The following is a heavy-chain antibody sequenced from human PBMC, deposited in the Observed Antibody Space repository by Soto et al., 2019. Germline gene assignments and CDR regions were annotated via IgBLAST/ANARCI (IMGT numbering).Heavy chain of an antibody. V-gene: IGHV3-21*01. Sequence: EVQLVESGGGLVKPGGSLTLSCVASGFSLSTYSMNWVRQAPGKGLEWVSSIGSSSSSIYYAGSVKGRFTISRDNAKNSLYLQMNSLRAEDTAVYYCAREGSDYGEGFDPWGQGTLVTVSS. CDR1: GFSLSTYS. D-gene: IGHD3-10*01. CDR3: AREGSDYGEGFDP. CDR2: IGSSSSSI. J-gene: IGHJ5*02.